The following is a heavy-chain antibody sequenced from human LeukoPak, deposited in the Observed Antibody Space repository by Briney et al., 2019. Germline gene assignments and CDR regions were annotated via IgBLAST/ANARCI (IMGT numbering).Heavy chain of an antibody. CDR3: ARSPSRQNWIASLYKWFDP. Sequence: SETLSLTCAVHGPSFSGYFWSWIRQPPGKGLEWIGEINHRGDTNYNPSLKSRVTISVDTSNNQFSVRLTSVTAADTAVYYCARSPSRQNWIASLYKWFDPWGQGTLVTVSS. D-gene: IGHD2-2*03. J-gene: IGHJ5*02. V-gene: IGHV4-34*01. CDR2: INHRGDT. CDR1: GPSFSGYF.